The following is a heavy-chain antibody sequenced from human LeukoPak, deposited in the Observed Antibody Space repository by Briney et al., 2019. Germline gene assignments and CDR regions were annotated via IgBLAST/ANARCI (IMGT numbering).Heavy chain of an antibody. CDR2: IYYTGSS. D-gene: IGHD5-12*01. CDR3: ARPIDGSGYDCPVFDF. J-gene: IGHJ4*02. Sequence: PSETLSLTCTVSGGSLSSGSHYWGWIRQPPGEELEWIGSIYYTGSSFYNPSLESRLTLSVDTSKNQFSLKLSSVTAADTAVYYCARPIDGSGYDCPVFDFWGQGTLVTVSS. V-gene: IGHV4-39*01. CDR1: GGSLSSGSHY.